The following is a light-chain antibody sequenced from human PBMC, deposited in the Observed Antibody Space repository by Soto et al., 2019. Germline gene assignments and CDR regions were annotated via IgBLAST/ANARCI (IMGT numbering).Light chain of an antibody. CDR3: QQYNNWPLWT. CDR2: GAS. CDR1: QSVRSN. V-gene: IGKV3-15*01. J-gene: IGKJ1*01. Sequence: EIVMTQSPATLSVSPGARATLSCRASQSVRSNLAWYQQKPGQAPRLLIYGASTRATGIPARFSGSGSGTEFTLTISSLQSEDFAVYCCQQYNNWPLWTFGQGTKVEIK.